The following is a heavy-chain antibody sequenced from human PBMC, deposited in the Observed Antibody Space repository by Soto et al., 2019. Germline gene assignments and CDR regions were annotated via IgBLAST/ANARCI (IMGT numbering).Heavy chain of an antibody. J-gene: IGHJ4*02. Sequence: EVQLLESGGTLVQPGGSLRLSCVASGFSFSNYALSWVRQAPGKGLEWVSTFSAGGRTYYADSVKGRFTIARDSSQNTVHLPISDLRPEDTAVYYCAKESMPEHYGDTLFDYWGQGTRVTVSS. CDR1: GFSFSNYA. D-gene: IGHD4-17*01. CDR3: AKESMPEHYGDTLFDY. CDR2: FSAGGRT. V-gene: IGHV3-23*01.